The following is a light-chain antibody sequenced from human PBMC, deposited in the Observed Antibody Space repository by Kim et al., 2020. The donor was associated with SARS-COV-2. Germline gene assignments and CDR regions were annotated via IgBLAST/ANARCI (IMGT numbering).Light chain of an antibody. V-gene: IGKV2-28*01. J-gene: IGKJ2*01. CDR2: LGS. Sequence: IVMTQSPLTLPVTPGEPAPISCISSQSLLHTSGHNYVDWYLQKPGQSPQLLIYLGSNRASGVPDRFSGSGSGTYFTLKISRVETEDIGVYYCMQALQTPPTFGQGTKLEI. CDR3: MQALQTPPT. CDR1: QSLLHTSGHNY.